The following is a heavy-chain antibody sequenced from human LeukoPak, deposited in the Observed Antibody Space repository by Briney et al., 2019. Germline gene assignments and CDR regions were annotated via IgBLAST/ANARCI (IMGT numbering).Heavy chain of an antibody. CDR2: ISSNGGST. Sequence: PGGSLRLSCAASGFTVSSNYMHWVRQAPGKGLEYVSAISSNGGSTYYADSVKGRFTISRDNSKNTLYLQMSSLRAEDTAVYYCVKGRRIAVAHCDYWGQGTLVTVSS. D-gene: IGHD6-19*01. J-gene: IGHJ4*02. V-gene: IGHV3-64D*06. CDR1: GFTVSSNY. CDR3: VKGRRIAVAHCDY.